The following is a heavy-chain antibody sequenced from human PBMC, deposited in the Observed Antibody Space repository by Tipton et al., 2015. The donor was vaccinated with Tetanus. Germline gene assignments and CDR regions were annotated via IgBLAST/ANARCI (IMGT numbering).Heavy chain of an antibody. J-gene: IGHJ6*02. CDR2: IGTAGDT. CDR3: ARILDYDFWSGYGGPYYGMDV. V-gene: IGHV3-13*01. CDR1: GFTFSSYD. Sequence: SLRLSCAASGFTFSSYDMHWVRQATGKGLEWVSAIGTAGDTYYPGSVKGRFTISRENAKNSLYLQMNSLRAGDTAVYYCARILDYDFWSGYGGPYYGMDVWGQGTTVTVSS. D-gene: IGHD3-3*01.